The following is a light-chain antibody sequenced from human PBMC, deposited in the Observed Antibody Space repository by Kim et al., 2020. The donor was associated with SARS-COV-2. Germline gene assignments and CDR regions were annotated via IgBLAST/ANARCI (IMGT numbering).Light chain of an antibody. CDR1: PRAGTVGHY. CDR3: LFFYSGVGI. CDR2: DTD. Sequence: GGTLTSAVGPTPRAGTVGHYPYWFQQKPGQVPRTLIYDTDNKHSWTPARFAGSLLGGKAALTLSGAQPEDEAEYFCLFFYSGVGIFGGGTKLTVL. V-gene: IGLV7-46*01. J-gene: IGLJ2*01.